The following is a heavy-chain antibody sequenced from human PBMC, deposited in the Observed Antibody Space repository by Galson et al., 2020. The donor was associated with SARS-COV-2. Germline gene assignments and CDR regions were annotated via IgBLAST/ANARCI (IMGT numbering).Heavy chain of an antibody. Sequence: SETLSLTCAVSGGSISSGGYSWSWIRQPPAKGLEWIGYIYYSGSTYYNPSLKSRVTISVDTSKNQFSLKLSSETAADTAVYYCARVTQFTIFGVVIRGDYFDYWGQGTLVTVSS. CDR3: ARVTQFTIFGVVIRGDYFDY. V-gene: IGHV4-30-4*07. CDR1: GGSISSGGYS. D-gene: IGHD3-3*01. CDR2: IYYSGST. J-gene: IGHJ4*02.